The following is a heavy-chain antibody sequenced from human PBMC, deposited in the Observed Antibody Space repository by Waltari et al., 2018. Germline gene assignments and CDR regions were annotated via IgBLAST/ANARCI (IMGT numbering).Heavy chain of an antibody. CDR2: IRSKAYGGTT. J-gene: IGHJ4*02. D-gene: IGHD5-18*01. Sequence: FTFGDYAMSWVRQAPGKGLEWVGFIRSKAYGGTTEYAASVKGRFTISRDDSKSIAYLQMNSLKTEDTAVYYCTRTGYSYGDWGQGTLVTVSS. V-gene: IGHV3-49*04. CDR3: TRTGYSYGD. CDR1: FTFGDYA.